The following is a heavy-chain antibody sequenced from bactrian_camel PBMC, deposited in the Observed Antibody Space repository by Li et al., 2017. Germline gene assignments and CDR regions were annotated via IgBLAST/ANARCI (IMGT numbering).Heavy chain of an antibody. V-gene: IGHV3S40*01. J-gene: IGHJ4*01. Sequence: VQLVESGEGLVQPGGSLSLSCAASGFTFRSYDMSWVRQAPGKGLEWVSRINGGGYSTYYADSVKGRFTISRDNAKNTVYLQLNSLKTEDMTMYYCAARKRWHSDLVWGRGTQVTVS. CDR1: GFTFRSYD. CDR3: AARKRWHSDLV. D-gene: IGHD4*01. CDR2: INGGGYST.